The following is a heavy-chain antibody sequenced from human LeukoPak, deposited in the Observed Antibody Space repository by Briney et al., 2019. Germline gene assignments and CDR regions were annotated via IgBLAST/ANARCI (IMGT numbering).Heavy chain of an antibody. Sequence: GESLRLSCAASGFTFSNYWMTWVRQAPGKGLEWVSAISGSGGSTYYADSVKGRFTISRDNSKNTLYLQMNSLRAKDTAVYYCAKGPTHTPNQYFDYWGQGTLVTVSS. CDR3: AKGPTHTPNQYFDY. J-gene: IGHJ4*02. CDR2: ISGSGGST. V-gene: IGHV3-23*01. CDR1: GFTFSNYW. D-gene: IGHD1-14*01.